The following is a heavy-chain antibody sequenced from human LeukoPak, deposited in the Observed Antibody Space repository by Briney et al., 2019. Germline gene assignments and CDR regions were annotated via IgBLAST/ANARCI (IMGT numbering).Heavy chain of an antibody. J-gene: IGHJ4*02. CDR2: IRQDGSTM. D-gene: IGHD3-10*01. V-gene: IGHV3-7*01. Sequence: GGSLRLSCAASGFTFSSYWMSWVRQAPGKGLEWVANIRQDGSTMSYVDSVRGRFTISRDNAENSLYLQMSSLGADDTAVYYCVRDRGFGANDYWGQGTLVTASS. CDR3: VRDRGFGANDY. CDR1: GFTFSSYW.